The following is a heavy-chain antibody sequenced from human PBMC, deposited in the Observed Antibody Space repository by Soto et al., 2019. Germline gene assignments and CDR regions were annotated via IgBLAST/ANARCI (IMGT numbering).Heavy chain of an antibody. V-gene: IGHV3-23*01. Sequence: EVQLLESGGGLVQPGGSPRLSCAASGFTFSSYAMSWVRQAPGKGLEWVSAISGSGGSTYYADSVKGRFTISRDNSKNTLYLQMNSLRAEDTAVYYCAKVPLTYYYGSGSFQHWGQGTLVTVSS. CDR1: GFTFSSYA. D-gene: IGHD3-10*01. CDR3: AKVPLTYYYGSGSFQH. J-gene: IGHJ1*01. CDR2: ISGSGGST.